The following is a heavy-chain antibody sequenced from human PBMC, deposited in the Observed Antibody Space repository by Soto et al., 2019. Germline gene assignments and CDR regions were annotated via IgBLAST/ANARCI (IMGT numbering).Heavy chain of an antibody. J-gene: IGHJ4*02. CDR1: GGSISSSSYY. CDR2: IYYSGST. Sequence: QLQLQESGPGLVKPSETLSLTCTVSGGSISSSSYYWGWIRQPPGKGLEWIGSIYYSGSTYYNPSLKSRVTISVDTSKNQFSLKLSSVTAADTAVYYCARPSLGGFGDDWGQGTLVTVSS. D-gene: IGHD3-10*01. V-gene: IGHV4-39*01. CDR3: ARPSLGGFGDD.